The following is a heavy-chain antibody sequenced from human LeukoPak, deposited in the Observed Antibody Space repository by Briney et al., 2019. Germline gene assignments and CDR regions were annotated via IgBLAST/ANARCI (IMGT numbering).Heavy chain of an antibody. CDR2: IIPIFGTA. D-gene: IGHD2-2*01. CDR3: ARTGGAELPAGTFDY. CDR1: GGTFSSYA. V-gene: IGHV1-69*13. J-gene: IGHJ4*02. Sequence: SVKVSCKASGGTFSSYAISWVRQAPGQGLEWMGGIIPIFGTANYAQKFQGRVTITADESTSTAYMELSSLRSEDTAVYYCARTGGAELPAGTFDYWGQGTLVTVSS.